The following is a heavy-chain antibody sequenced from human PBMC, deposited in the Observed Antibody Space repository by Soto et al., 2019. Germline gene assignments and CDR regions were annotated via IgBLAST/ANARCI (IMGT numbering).Heavy chain of an antibody. J-gene: IGHJ4*02. V-gene: IGHV3-30*03. D-gene: IGHD2-15*01. CDR1: GFTFSSYG. CDR3: ATPRSEGYCSGGSCYPNHFDY. CDR2: ISYDGSNK. Sequence: PGGSLRLSCAASGFTFSSYGMHWVRQAPGKGLEWVAVISYDGSNKYYADSVKGRFTISRDNSKNTLYLQMNSLRAEDTAVYYCATPRSEGYCSGGSCYPNHFDYWGQGTLVTVSS.